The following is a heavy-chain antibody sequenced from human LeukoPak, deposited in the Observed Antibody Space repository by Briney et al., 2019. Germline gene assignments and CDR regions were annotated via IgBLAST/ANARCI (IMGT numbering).Heavy chain of an antibody. CDR3: AGARSQVLDQYRRGWGGPWAQGGGGYYFDY. V-gene: IGHV4-59*01. CDR1: GGSISSYY. CDR2: IYYSGST. D-gene: IGHD2-2*02. J-gene: IGHJ4*02. Sequence: SETLSLTCTVSGGSISSYYWSWIRQPPGKGLEWIGYIYYSGSTNYNPSLKSRVTISVDTSKNQFSLKLSPVTAPDPAVFYCAGARSQVLDQYRRGWGGPWAQGGGGYYFDYWGQGTLVTVSS.